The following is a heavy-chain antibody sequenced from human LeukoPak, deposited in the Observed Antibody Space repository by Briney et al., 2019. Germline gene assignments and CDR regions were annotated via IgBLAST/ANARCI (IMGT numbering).Heavy chain of an antibody. CDR1: GFTFSNFG. CDR3: AKDAGPQQLVFFDS. CDR2: ISGDGNNV. V-gene: IGHV3-23*01. Sequence: GSLRLSCIATGFTFSNFGMAWVRQSPGQGLEWVSTISGDGNNVHQADSVKGRFIISRDNSRSTLYLEMNSLRVEDTAIYYCAKDAGPQQLVFFDSWGQGTLVTVSS. D-gene: IGHD6-6*01. J-gene: IGHJ4*02.